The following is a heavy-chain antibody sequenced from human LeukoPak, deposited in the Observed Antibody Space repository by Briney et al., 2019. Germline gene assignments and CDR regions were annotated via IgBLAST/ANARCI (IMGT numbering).Heavy chain of an antibody. J-gene: IGHJ4*02. CDR3: AKVAKYYYGSETYYFFEH. Sequence: PGGSLRLSCAASGFTVSSNYINWVRQAPGKGLEWVSLIYSGGTTYYADSVKGRFTISRDNAKNSLYLQMNSLRVEDTAVYYCAKVAKYYYGSETYYFFEHWGQGTPVTASS. V-gene: IGHV3-53*01. CDR2: IYSGGTT. D-gene: IGHD3-10*01. CDR1: GFTVSSNY.